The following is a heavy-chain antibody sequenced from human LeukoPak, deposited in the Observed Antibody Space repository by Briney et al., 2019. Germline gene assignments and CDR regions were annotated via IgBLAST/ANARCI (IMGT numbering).Heavy chain of an antibody. V-gene: IGHV4-39*01. CDR2: IYYSGST. Sequence: TSETLSLTCTVSGGSISSSSYYWGWIRQPPGKGLEWIGSIYYSGSTYYNPSLKSRVTISVDTSKNQFSLKLSSVTAADTAVYYCARSRGRFDPWGQGTLVTVSS. J-gene: IGHJ5*02. CDR1: GGSISSSSYY. CDR3: ARSRGRFDP.